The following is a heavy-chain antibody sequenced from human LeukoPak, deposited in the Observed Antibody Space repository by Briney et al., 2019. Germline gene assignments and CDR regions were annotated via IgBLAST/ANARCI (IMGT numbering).Heavy chain of an antibody. D-gene: IGHD6-19*01. CDR1: GFTFSSYA. CDR2: ISSSGGST. V-gene: IGHV3-23*01. Sequence: PGGSLRLSCAASGFTFSSYAMSWVRQAPRKGLERVSAISSSGGSTYYADSVKGRFTISRDNAKNSLYLQMNSLRAEDTAVYYCARASPLVAVAGSFVYWGQGTLVTVSS. CDR3: ARASPLVAVAGSFVY. J-gene: IGHJ4*02.